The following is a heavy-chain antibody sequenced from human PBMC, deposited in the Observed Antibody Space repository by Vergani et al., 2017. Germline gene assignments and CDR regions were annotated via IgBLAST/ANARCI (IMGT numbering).Heavy chain of an antibody. D-gene: IGHD6-13*01. CDR3: ARAGEEYSSSWYGY. J-gene: IGHJ4*02. CDR1: GGSISSSSYY. CDR2: IYYSGST. Sequence: QLQLQESGPGLVKPSETLSLTCTVSGGSISSSSYYWGWIRQPPGKGLEWIGSIYYSGSTYYNPSLKSRVTISVDTSKNQFSLKLSSVTGADTAVYYCARAGEEYSSSWYGYWGQGTLVTVSS. V-gene: IGHV4-39*07.